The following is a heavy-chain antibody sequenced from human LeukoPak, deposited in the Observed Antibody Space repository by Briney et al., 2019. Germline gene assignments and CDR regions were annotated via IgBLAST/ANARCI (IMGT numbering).Heavy chain of an antibody. CDR3: ARVSFGTDIDY. Sequence: GGSLRLSCVASGFSFSRYWMSWVRQAPGKGLEWVANIKEDGSEQYYADSLKGRFTISRDNVKNSLYLHINSLRAEDTAVYYCARVSFGTDIDYWGQGTLVTVSS. V-gene: IGHV3-7*01. CDR2: IKEDGSEQ. J-gene: IGHJ4*02. D-gene: IGHD1-14*01. CDR1: GFSFSRYW.